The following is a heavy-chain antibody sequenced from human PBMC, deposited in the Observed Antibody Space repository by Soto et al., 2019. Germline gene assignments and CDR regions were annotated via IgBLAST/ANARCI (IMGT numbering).Heavy chain of an antibody. D-gene: IGHD3-10*01. CDR1: GGTFSSYA. CDR2: IIPIFGTA. J-gene: IGHJ5*02. CDR3: ARSLSGSGSYFVSRNWLDP. Sequence: SVKVSCKASGGTFSSYAISWVRQAPGQGLEWMGGIIPIFGTANYAQKFQGRVTITADESTSTAYMELSSLRSEDTAVYYCARSLSGSGSYFVSRNWLDPWGQGTLVTVYS. V-gene: IGHV1-69*13.